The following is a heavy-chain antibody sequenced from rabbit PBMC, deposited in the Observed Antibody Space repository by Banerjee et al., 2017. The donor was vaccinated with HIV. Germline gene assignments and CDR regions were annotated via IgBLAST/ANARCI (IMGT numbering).Heavy chain of an antibody. CDR1: GFSFSSSYC. D-gene: IGHD2-1*01. Sequence: QEQLVESGGGLVQPEGSLTLTCTASGFSFSSSYCMCWVRQAPGKGLEWIACIYAGSSGSTYYASWAKGRFTISKTSSTTVTLQMTSLTAADTATYFCASGGDIYSHFNLWGPGTLVTVS. CDR3: ASGGDIYSHFNL. J-gene: IGHJ4*01. CDR2: IYAGSSGST. V-gene: IGHV1S45*01.